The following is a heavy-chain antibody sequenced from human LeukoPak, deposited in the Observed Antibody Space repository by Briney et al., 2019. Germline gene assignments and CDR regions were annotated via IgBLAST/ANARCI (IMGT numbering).Heavy chain of an antibody. CDR3: AKTVYGGNPFDT. CDR1: GASMGRYY. D-gene: IGHD4-23*01. J-gene: IGHJ4*02. Sequence: SETLSLTCTLSGASMGRYYWSFIRQPAGKGLEWIGRIHTSGTTWYNASPKSRVTISVDVSKNQFSLKLSSVTAADTAVYYCAKTVYGGNPFDTSGEGTQVTVSS. V-gene: IGHV4-4*07. CDR2: IHTSGTT.